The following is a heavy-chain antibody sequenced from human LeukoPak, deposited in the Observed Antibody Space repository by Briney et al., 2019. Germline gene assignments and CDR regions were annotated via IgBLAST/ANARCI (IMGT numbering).Heavy chain of an antibody. D-gene: IGHD6-25*01. J-gene: IGHJ3*02. CDR1: GYTFTSYD. Sequence: ASVKVSCKASGYTFTSYDINWVRQATGQGLEWMGWMNPNSGNTGYAQKFQGRVTMTRNTSISTAYMELSSLRSEGTAVYYCATSDRFRWYSSETAAFDIWGQGTMVTASS. CDR3: ATSDRFRWYSSETAAFDI. V-gene: IGHV1-8*01. CDR2: MNPNSGNT.